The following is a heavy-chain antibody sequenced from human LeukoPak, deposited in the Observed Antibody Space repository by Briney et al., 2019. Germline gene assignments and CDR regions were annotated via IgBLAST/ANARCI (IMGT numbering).Heavy chain of an antibody. CDR2: ISYDGSNK. D-gene: IGHD3-22*01. CDR1: GFTFSSYA. V-gene: IGHV3-30-3*01. CDR3: ARDPYYYDSSGYYYGFDY. Sequence: PGGSLRLSCAASGFTFSSYAMHWVRQAPGKGLEWVAVISYDGSNKYYADSVRGRFTISRDNSKNTLYLQMNSLRAEDTAVYYCARDPYYYDSSGYYYGFDYWGQGTLVTVSS. J-gene: IGHJ4*02.